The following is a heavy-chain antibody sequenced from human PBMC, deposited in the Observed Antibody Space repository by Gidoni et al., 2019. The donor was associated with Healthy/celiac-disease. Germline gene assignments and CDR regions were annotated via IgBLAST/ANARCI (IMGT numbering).Heavy chain of an antibody. V-gene: IGHV4-34*01. J-gene: IGHJ4*02. CDR1: GGSFSGYY. CDR2: INHSGST. CDR3: ASGGGLIVVVPAAMRFDY. Sequence: QVQLQQWSAGLLKPSETLSLTCAVYGGSFSGYYWSWIRQPPGKGLEWIGEINHSGSTNYNPSLKSRVTISVDTSKNQFSLKLSSVTAADTAVYYCASGGGLIVVVPAAMRFDYWGQGTLVTVSS. D-gene: IGHD2-2*01.